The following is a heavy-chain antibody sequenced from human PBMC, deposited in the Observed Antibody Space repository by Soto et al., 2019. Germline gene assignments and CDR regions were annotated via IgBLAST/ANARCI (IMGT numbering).Heavy chain of an antibody. CDR3: ARGTSCCYTR. CDR1: GGSISSSNYF. CDR2: IYYSGST. D-gene: IGHD2-2*02. J-gene: IGHJ4*02. Sequence: SETLSLTCTVSGGSISSSNYFWVWIRQPPGKGLEWIGSIYYSGSTYYNSSLKSRVTISVDTSKNQFSLKLTSVTAADTAVYYCARGTSCCYTRWGQGTLVTVSS. V-gene: IGHV4-39*01.